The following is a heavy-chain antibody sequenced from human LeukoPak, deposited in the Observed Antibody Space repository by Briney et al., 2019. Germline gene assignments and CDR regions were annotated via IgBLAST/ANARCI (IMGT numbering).Heavy chain of an antibody. CDR2: IYHSGST. CDR3: ARGEGYCSSTSCYHWFDP. D-gene: IGHD2-2*01. CDR1: GGSFSGYY. J-gene: IGHJ5*02. Sequence: SETLSLTCAVYGGSFSGYYWSWIRQPPGKGLEWIGYIYHSGSTYYNPSLKSRVTISVGRSKNQFSLKLSSVTAADTAVYYCARGEGYCSSTSCYHWFDPWGQGTLVTVSS. V-gene: IGHV4-34*01.